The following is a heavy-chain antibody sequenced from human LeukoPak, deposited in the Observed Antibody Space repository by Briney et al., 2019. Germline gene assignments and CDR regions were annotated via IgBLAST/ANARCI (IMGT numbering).Heavy chain of an antibody. Sequence: ASVKVSCKASGGTFSSYAISWVRQAPGQGLEWMGGFIPIFGTANYAQKFQGRVTITTDESTSTAYMELSSLRSEDTAVYYCARDSSGGDYGLAVYDAFDIWGQGTMVTVSS. CDR2: FIPIFGTA. CDR3: ARDSSGGDYGLAVYDAFDI. V-gene: IGHV1-69*05. J-gene: IGHJ3*02. CDR1: GGTFSSYA. D-gene: IGHD4-17*01.